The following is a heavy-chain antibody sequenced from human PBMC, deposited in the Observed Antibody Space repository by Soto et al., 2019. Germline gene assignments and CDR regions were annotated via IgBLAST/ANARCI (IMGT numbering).Heavy chain of an antibody. J-gene: IGHJ4*02. CDR1: DDSINSDTYY. CDR3: ARLEGLATISYYFDF. D-gene: IGHD3-9*01. CDR2: IYYRGTT. Sequence: QLQLQESGPGLVKPSETLSLTCSVSDDSINSDTYYWGWIRQPPGKGLEWIGSIYYRGTTYYNPSLQTRVTISLDKSRSQFSLKLNAVTAADSAVYFCARLEGLATISYYFDFWGPGALVTVSS. V-gene: IGHV4-39*01.